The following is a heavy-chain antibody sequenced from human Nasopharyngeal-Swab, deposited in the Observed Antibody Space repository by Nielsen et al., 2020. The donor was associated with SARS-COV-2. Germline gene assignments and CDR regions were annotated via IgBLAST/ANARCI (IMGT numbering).Heavy chain of an antibody. D-gene: IGHD1-26*01. CDR2: INTGNDYT. CDR3: ARGSFSGNYLSPFDY. V-gene: IGHV1-3*04. Sequence: WVRQAPGQRLEWMGWINTGNDYTKYSHHLQGRVTITRDTSANTACMELSSLTSEDTAVYFCARGSFSGNYLSPFDYWGQGTLVTVSS. J-gene: IGHJ4*02.